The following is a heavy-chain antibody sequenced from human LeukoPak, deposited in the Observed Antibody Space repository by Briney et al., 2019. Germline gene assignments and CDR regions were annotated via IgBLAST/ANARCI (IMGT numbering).Heavy chain of an antibody. CDR3: ASREGSGY. Sequence: PSQTLSLTCTVSGGSISSGSYYWSWIRQPAGKGLEWIRRIYTSGSTNYNPSLKSRVTISVDTSKNQFSLKLSSVTAADTAVYYCASREGSGYWGQGTLVTVSS. J-gene: IGHJ4*02. CDR2: IYTSGST. V-gene: IGHV4-61*02. CDR1: GGSISSGSYY. D-gene: IGHD3-10*01.